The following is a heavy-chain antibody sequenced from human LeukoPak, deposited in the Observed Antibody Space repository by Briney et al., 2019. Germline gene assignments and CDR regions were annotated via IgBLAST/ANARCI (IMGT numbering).Heavy chain of an antibody. CDR1: GFTFTSYS. J-gene: IGHJ4*02. CDR2: ISSSSSTI. D-gene: IGHD6-19*01. V-gene: IGHV3-48*04. Sequence: GGSLRLSCAASGFTFTSYSVNWVRQAPGKGLEWVSYISSSSSTIYYADSVKGRFTISRDNAKNSLYLQMNSLRVEDTAVYYCTRSFGYSSGWYFDYWGQGTLVTVSS. CDR3: TRSFGYSSGWYFDY.